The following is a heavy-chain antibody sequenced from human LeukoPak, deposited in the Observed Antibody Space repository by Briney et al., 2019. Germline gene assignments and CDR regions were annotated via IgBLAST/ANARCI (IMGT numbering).Heavy chain of an antibody. CDR2: FYNSGNI. CDR3: ARDNPVDYYNNYGMDV. Sequence: SETLSLTCIVSGDSTSSFYWNWIRQSAGKGLEWIGRFYNSGNIKYNPSLKSRVTMSVDTSQKQFSLKLSSGTAADTAVYYCARDNPVDYYNNYGMDVWGQGITVTVSS. CDR1: GDSTSSFY. J-gene: IGHJ6*02. V-gene: IGHV4-4*07.